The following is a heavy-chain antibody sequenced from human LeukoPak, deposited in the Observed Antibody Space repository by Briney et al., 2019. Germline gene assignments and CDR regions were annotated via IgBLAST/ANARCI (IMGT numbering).Heavy chain of an antibody. CDR1: GGTFSSYA. V-gene: IGHV1-46*01. D-gene: IGHD5-24*01. Sequence: GASVKVSCKASGGTFSSYAISWVRQAPGQGLEWMGIINPSGGSTSYAQKFQGRVTMTRDTSTSTVYMELSSLRSEDTAVYYCARQLGDRGYFDYWGQGTLVTVSS. J-gene: IGHJ4*02. CDR2: INPSGGST. CDR3: ARQLGDRGYFDY.